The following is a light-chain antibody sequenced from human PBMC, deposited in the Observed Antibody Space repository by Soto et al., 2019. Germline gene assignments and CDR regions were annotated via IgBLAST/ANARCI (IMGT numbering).Light chain of an antibody. Sequence: DIQMTQSPSSLSASVGDRVTITCRASQSISSYLNWYQQKPGKAPKLLIYAASSLQSGVPSRFSGSGSGTDFTLTSSSLQPEDFATYYCQQSYSTLTLGGGTKVEI. J-gene: IGKJ4*01. CDR2: AAS. CDR3: QQSYSTLT. V-gene: IGKV1-39*01. CDR1: QSISSY.